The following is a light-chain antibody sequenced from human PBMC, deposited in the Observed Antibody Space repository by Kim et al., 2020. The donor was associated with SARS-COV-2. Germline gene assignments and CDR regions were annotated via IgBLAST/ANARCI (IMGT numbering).Light chain of an antibody. Sequence: AVGDSATITCRASQSISSYLNWYQQKPGKAPKLLIYAASSLQSGVPSRFSGSGSGTDFTLTISSLQPEDFATYYCQQSYSTPLFTFGPGTKVDIK. CDR1: QSISSY. V-gene: IGKV1-39*01. CDR2: AAS. CDR3: QQSYSTPLFT. J-gene: IGKJ3*01.